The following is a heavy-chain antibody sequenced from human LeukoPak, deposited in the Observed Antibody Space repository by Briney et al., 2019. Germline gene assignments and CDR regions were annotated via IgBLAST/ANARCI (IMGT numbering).Heavy chain of an antibody. D-gene: IGHD7-27*01. V-gene: IGHV3-30*02. CDR1: GFTFDDYG. CDR3: AKGSRDWGAFDY. Sequence: GDSLRLSCAASGFTFDDYGMTWVRQAPGKGLEWVAVIWYGGSNKYYADSVKGRFTISRDNSKNTLYLQMNSLRAEDTAVYYCAKGSRDWGAFDYWGQGTLVTVSS. J-gene: IGHJ4*02. CDR2: IWYGGSNK.